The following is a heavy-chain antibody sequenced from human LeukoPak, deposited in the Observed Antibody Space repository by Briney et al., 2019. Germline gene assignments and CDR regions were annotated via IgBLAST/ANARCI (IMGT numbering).Heavy chain of an antibody. CDR2: IYYSGST. CDR1: GGSISSSSYY. CDR3: ARVGYYYDSSGYGIDI. J-gene: IGHJ3*02. Sequence: SETLSLTCTVSGGSISSSSYYWGWIRRPPGKGLEWIGRIYYSGSTYYNPSLKSRVTISVDTSKNQFSLKLSSVTAADTAVYYCARVGYYYDSSGYGIDIWGQGTMVTVSS. V-gene: IGHV4-39*07. D-gene: IGHD3-22*01.